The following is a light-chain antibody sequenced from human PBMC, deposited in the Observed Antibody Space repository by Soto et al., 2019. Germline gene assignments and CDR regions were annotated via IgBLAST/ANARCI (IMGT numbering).Light chain of an antibody. J-gene: IGKJ4*01. CDR1: QDINKW. CDR3: QQGKSFPLT. Sequence: DIQMTQSPSSVSASVGDRVTITCRASQDINKWLAWYQQKPGLAPNLVIYTASRLHGGGPSRFSGSASGTDFTLTISSLQPEYVATYYCQQGKSFPLTFGGGTKVDIK. CDR2: TAS. V-gene: IGKV1-12*01.